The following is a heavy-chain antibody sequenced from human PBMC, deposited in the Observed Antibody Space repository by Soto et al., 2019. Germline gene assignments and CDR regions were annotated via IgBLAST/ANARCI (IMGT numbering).Heavy chain of an antibody. J-gene: IGHJ6*02. D-gene: IGHD6-13*01. CDR2: IYYSGST. CDR1: RGSISSGDYY. Sequence: QVQLQESGPGLVKPSQTLSLTSTVSRGSISSGDYYWSWIRQPPGKGLEWIGYIYYSGSTYYNPSLNSRVTISVDTSKNQFSLKLSSVTAADTAVYYCARVPGYSSPYYGMDVWGQGTTVTVSS. V-gene: IGHV4-30-4*01. CDR3: ARVPGYSSPYYGMDV.